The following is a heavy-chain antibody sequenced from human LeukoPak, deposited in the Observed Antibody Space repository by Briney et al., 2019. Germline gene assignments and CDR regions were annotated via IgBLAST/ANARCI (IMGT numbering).Heavy chain of an antibody. D-gene: IGHD3-22*01. CDR3: ARVSGYSLSRIDH. CDR1: GGSISSGGYS. J-gene: IGHJ4*02. V-gene: IGHV4-30-4*07. Sequence: SQTLPLTCAVSGGSISSGGYSWSWIRQPPGKGLEWIGYIDNSGSTYYNPSLKSRVTILVDTSKNQFSLRLTSVSAADTAMYYCARVSGYSLSRIDHWGQGTLVTVSS. CDR2: IDNSGST.